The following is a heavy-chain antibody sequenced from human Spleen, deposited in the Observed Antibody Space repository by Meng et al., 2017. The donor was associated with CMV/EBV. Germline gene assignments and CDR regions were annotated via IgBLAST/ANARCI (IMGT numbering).Heavy chain of an antibody. D-gene: IGHD2-2*01. V-gene: IGHV4-59*01. CDR3: ARVGPAATYYYYGMDV. CDR1: GGSISTNY. CDR2: VYYSGST. Sequence: SETLSLTCTVSGGSISTNYWSWIRQPPGKGLEWIGQVYYSGSTNYNPSLKSRVTISVDTSKNQFSLKLSSVTAADTAVYYCARVGPAATYYYYGMDVWGQGTTVTVSS. J-gene: IGHJ6*02.